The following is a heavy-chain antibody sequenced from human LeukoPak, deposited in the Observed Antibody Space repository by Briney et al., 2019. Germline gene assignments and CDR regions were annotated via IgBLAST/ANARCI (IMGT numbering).Heavy chain of an antibody. CDR1: GYTFTSNY. V-gene: IGHV1-46*01. Sequence: ASVKVSCKASGYTFTSNYIHWVRQAPGQGLEWMGMIYPRDGSTSYAQKFQGRVTVTRDTSTSTVHMELSGLRSEDTAVYYCARVRSSTNSGWFDPWAREPWSPSPQ. D-gene: IGHD2-2*01. CDR2: IYPRDGST. J-gene: IGHJ5*02. CDR3: ARVRSSTNSGWFDP.